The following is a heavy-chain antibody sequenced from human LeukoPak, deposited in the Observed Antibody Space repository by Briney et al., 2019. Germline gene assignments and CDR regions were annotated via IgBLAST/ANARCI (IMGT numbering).Heavy chain of an antibody. CDR2: IYYNGGT. Sequence: KPSETLSLTCTVSGGSISSYYWSWIRQPPGKGLEWIGYIYYNGGTNYNPSLKSRVTLSVDTSKNQVSLKVSSVTAADTAVYFCARQPPDTASFDHWGQGTLVTVSS. CDR3: ARQPPDTASFDH. J-gene: IGHJ4*02. V-gene: IGHV4-59*01. CDR1: GGSISSYY. D-gene: IGHD3-22*01.